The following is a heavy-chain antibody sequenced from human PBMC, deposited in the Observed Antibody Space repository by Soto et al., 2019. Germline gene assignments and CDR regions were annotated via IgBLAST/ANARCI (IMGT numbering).Heavy chain of an antibody. CDR3: ARDDRGSTSQGLGMDV. CDR1: GFTFSSYA. J-gene: IGHJ6*02. V-gene: IGHV3-30-3*01. D-gene: IGHD2-2*01. Sequence: QVQLVESGGGVVQPGRSLRLSCAASGFTFSSYAMHWVRQAPGKGLEWVAVISYDGSNKYYADSMKGRFTISRDNSKNTLYLQMNSLRAEDTAVYYCARDDRGSTSQGLGMDVWGQGTTVTVSS. CDR2: ISYDGSNK.